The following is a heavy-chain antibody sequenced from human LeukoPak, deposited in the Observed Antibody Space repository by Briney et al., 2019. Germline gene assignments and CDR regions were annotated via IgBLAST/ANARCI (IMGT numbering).Heavy chain of an antibody. V-gene: IGHV3-64D*09. J-gene: IGHJ4*02. Sequence: GGSLRLSCSASGFTFSTYTMHWVRQAPGKGLEYVSGIRSNGGSTFYSDSVKGRFSISRDNSKSTLYLQMSSLRAEDTAVYYCARGTTEGDYWGQGTLVTVSS. CDR1: GFTFSTYT. D-gene: IGHD2/OR15-2a*01. CDR2: IRSNGGST. CDR3: ARGTTEGDY.